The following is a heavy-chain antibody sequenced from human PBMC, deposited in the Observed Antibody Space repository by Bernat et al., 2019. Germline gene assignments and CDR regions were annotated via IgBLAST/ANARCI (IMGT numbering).Heavy chain of an antibody. D-gene: IGHD4-17*01. CDR3: ARVHRNPTVTTGYYYYYMDV. J-gene: IGHJ6*03. CDR1: GFTFSSYS. CDR2: ISSSSSYI. Sequence: EVQLVESGGGLVKPGGSLRLSCAASGFTFSSYSMNWVRQAPGKGLEWVSYISSSSSYIYYADSVKGRLTISRDNAKNSLYLQMNSLRAEDTAVYYCARVHRNPTVTTGYYYYYMDVWGKGTTVTVSS. V-gene: IGHV3-21*05.